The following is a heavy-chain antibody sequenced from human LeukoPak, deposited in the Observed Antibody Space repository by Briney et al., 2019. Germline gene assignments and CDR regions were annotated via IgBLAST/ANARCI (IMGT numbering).Heavy chain of an antibody. CDR3: AKEGDEFRGYLDV. V-gene: IGHV3-30*02. J-gene: IGHJ6*03. Sequence: GESLKISCAAFACAFSRLGMQWVRQAPGKGLEWVAVIHNDGTQGQYADSVKGRFTISKDNSQNTLYLQMNNLRDDDTAVYYCAKEGDEFRGYLDVWGKGTTVTVSS. CDR2: IHNDGTQG. D-gene: IGHD3-16*01. CDR1: ACAFSRLG.